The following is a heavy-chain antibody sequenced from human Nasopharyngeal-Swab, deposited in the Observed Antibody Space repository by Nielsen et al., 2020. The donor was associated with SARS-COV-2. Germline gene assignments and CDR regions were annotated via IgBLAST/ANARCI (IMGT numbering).Heavy chain of an antibody. CDR2: ISSSSSYT. V-gene: IGHV3-11*05. J-gene: IGHJ6*02. Sequence: GGSLRLSCAASGFTFSDYYMSWIRQAPGKGLEWVSYISSSSSYTNYADSVKGRFTISRDNAKNSLYLQMNSLRAEDTAVYYCARDKGTYYDILTGGYYYYGMDVWGQGTTVTVSS. CDR1: GFTFSDYY. CDR3: ARDKGTYYDILTGGYYYYGMDV. D-gene: IGHD3-9*01.